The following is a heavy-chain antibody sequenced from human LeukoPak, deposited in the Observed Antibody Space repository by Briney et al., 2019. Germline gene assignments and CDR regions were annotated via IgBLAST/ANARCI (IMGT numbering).Heavy chain of an antibody. CDR3: ARGPPYNWNNFAQEDDAFDI. CDR2: INAGNGNT. J-gene: IGHJ3*02. V-gene: IGHV1-3*03. D-gene: IGHD1/OR15-1a*01. Sequence: ASVKVSCKASGYTFTSYAMHWVRQAPGQRLEWMGWINAGNGNTKYSQEFQGRVTITRETSASTAYMELSSLRAEDITVYYCARGPPYNWNNFAQEDDAFDIWGQGTMVTVSS. CDR1: GYTFTSYA.